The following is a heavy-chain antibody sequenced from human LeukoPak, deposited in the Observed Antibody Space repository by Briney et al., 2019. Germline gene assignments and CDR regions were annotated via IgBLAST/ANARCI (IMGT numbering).Heavy chain of an antibody. CDR3: ARDRKSGYSYGRFDY. CDR1: GYTFTGYY. CDR2: INPNSGGT. J-gene: IGHJ4*02. Sequence: ASVKVYCKASGYTFTGYYMHWVRQAPGQGLEWMGWINPNSGGTNYAQKFQGRVTMTRDTSISTAYMELSRLRSDDTAVYYCARDRKSGYSYGRFDYWGQGTLVTVSS. D-gene: IGHD5-18*01. V-gene: IGHV1-2*02.